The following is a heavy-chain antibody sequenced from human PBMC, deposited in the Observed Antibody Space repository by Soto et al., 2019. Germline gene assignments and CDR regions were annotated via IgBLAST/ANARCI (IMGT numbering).Heavy chain of an antibody. D-gene: IGHD7-27*01. CDR3: TRANWYSEY. CDR2: IYYNGNT. V-gene: IGHV4-59*11. Sequence: QVQLQESGPGLVKPSETLSLTCTVSGGSISNHYWSWIRQPPGKGLEWIGYIYYNGNTNYNPSLKGRVPLAGKTSQNQISLKLSSVTAADTAVYYCTRANWYSEYWGQGTLVTVSS. CDR1: GGSISNHY. J-gene: IGHJ4*02.